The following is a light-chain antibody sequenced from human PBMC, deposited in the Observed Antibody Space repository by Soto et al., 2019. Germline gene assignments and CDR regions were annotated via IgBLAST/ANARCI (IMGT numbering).Light chain of an antibody. CDR2: DAS. CDR3: QQRSNWPVT. V-gene: IGKV3-11*01. Sequence: EIVLTQSPATLSLSPGERATLSCRASQSVSSYLAWYQQKPGQAPRLLIYDASSRATGIPARFXGSGSGTXXXXXXXSLEPEDFAVYYCQQRSNWPVTFGQGTKVEIK. J-gene: IGKJ1*01. CDR1: QSVSSY.